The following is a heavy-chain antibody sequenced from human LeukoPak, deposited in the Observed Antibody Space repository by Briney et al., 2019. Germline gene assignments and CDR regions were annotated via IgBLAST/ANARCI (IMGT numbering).Heavy chain of an antibody. D-gene: IGHD1-26*01. CDR2: IIPIFGTA. CDR1: GGTFSSYA. V-gene: IGHV1-69*05. J-gene: IGHJ4*02. CDR3: ARSSGPLGWPSGSYYDY. Sequence: SVKVSCKASGGTFSSYAISWVRQAPGQGLEWMGRIIPIFGTANYAQKFQGRVTITTDESTSTAYMELSGLRSEDTAVYYCARSSGPLGWPSGSYYDYWGQGTLVTVSS.